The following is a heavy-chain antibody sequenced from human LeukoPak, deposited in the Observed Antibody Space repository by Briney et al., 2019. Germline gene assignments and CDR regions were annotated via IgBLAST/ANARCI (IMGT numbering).Heavy chain of an antibody. J-gene: IGHJ1*01. CDR3: ARRRYYDGSGYLE. D-gene: IGHD3-22*01. CDR1: GDSVSRSDSY. CDR2: IYYSGRT. V-gene: IGHV4-39*01. Sequence: KSSETLSLTCSVSGDSVSRSDSYWDWIRQPPGKGLEWFGTIYYSGRTYYSPSLKSRVTMSVDPSNNQFSLNLRSVTAADTALYYCARRRYYDGSGYLEWGQGTLLSVSS.